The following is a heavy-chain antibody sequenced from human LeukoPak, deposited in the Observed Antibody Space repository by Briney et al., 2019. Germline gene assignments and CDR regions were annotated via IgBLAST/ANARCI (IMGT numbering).Heavy chain of an antibody. CDR2: ISGSASST. Sequence: GRSLRLSCAASGFTFSNYAMSWVRQAPGKGLEWVSAISGSASSTYHADSVKGRFTISRDNSKNTLYLQIISLRADDTAVYYCAMKAGPRPRLQDAFDFWGQGTVVSVSS. CDR3: AMKAGPRPRLQDAFDF. CDR1: GFTFSNYA. J-gene: IGHJ3*01. D-gene: IGHD5-24*01. V-gene: IGHV3-23*01.